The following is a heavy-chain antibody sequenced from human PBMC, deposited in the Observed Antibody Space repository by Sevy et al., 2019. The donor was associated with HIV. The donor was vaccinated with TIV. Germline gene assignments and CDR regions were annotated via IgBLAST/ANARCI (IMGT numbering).Heavy chain of an antibody. CDR2: IMQDGSEK. CDR1: GFTFSSYW. V-gene: IGHV3-7*03. Sequence: GGSLRLSCAASGFTFSSYWMTWVRQAPGKGLEWVANIMQDGSEKYYLDSVKGRFTISRDNAKNSLFLQMNSLRAEDTTVYYCARDKSGSYSYPNAFDIWGQGTMVTVSS. D-gene: IGHD1-26*01. J-gene: IGHJ3*02. CDR3: ARDKSGSYSYPNAFDI.